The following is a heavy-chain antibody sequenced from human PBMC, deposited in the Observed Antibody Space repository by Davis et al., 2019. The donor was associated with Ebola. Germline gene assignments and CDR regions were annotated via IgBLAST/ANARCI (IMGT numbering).Heavy chain of an antibody. V-gene: IGHV3-23*01. Sequence: GGSLRLSCAASGFTFSSYSMNWVRQAPGKGLEWVSIISGSGGRTHYADSVKGRFTISRDNSKNTLYLQMNSLRAEDTAVYYCARDNSDTWNYFDYWGQGTLVTVSS. CDR2: ISGSGGRT. CDR3: ARDNSDTWNYFDY. J-gene: IGHJ4*02. D-gene: IGHD1-20*01. CDR1: GFTFSSYS.